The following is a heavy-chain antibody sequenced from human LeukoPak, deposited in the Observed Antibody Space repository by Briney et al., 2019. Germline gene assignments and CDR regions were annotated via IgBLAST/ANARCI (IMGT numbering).Heavy chain of an antibody. CDR1: GGSFSGYY. CDR2: INHSGST. CDR3: ARVSYYDSSGNRGAFDY. J-gene: IGHJ4*02. V-gene: IGHV4-34*01. Sequence: PSETLPHLCAVYGGSFSGYYWSWIRQPPGKGLEWIGEINHSGSTNYNPSLKSRVTISVDKSKNQFSLKLSSVTAADTAVYYCARVSYYDSSGNRGAFDYCGKGTLVTVSS. D-gene: IGHD3-22*01.